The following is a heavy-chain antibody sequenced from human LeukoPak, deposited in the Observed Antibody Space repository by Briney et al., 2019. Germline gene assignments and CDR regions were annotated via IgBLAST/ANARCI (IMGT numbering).Heavy chain of an antibody. D-gene: IGHD5-12*01. CDR3: VASYGGYVLDY. Sequence: KPSETLSLTCTVSGGSISSYHWNWIRQPSGKGLEWIGIVFNNGGTKHNPSLKSRVAISVDTSKNQFALKLTSVTAADTAVYYCVASYGGYVLDYWGQGALVIVSS. V-gene: IGHV4-59*01. J-gene: IGHJ4*02. CDR1: GGSISSYH. CDR2: VFNNGGT.